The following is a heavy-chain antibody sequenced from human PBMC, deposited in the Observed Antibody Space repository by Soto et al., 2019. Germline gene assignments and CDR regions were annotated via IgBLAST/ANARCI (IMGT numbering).Heavy chain of an antibody. J-gene: IGHJ4*02. V-gene: IGHV2-5*02. CDR2: IYWDDDQ. CDR3: AHMRAATFDY. D-gene: IGHD2-15*01. CDR1: GVSLSTGGVG. Sequence: QITLKESGPTLVKPTQTLTLTCNVSGVSLSTGGVGVGWIRQPPGKALEWLALIYWDDDQRSSPSLKSRLTIXXDPSKNQVVLTMTNMAPEDTATYDCAHMRAATFDYWGQGTLVTVSS.